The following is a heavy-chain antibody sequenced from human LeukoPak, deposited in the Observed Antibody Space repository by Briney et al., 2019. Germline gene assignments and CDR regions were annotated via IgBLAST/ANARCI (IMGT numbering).Heavy chain of an antibody. CDR1: GGSISSYY. V-gene: IGHV4-4*07. J-gene: IGHJ4*02. CDR2: IYTSGNT. CDR3: GGRPRDGYNSVDY. Sequence: SETLSLTCTVSGGSISSYYWSWIRQPAGKGLEWIGRIYTSGNTNYNPFLKSRVTMSLDTSKNQFSLELSSVTAADTAVYYCGGRPRDGYNSVDYWGQGTLVTVSS. D-gene: IGHD5-24*01.